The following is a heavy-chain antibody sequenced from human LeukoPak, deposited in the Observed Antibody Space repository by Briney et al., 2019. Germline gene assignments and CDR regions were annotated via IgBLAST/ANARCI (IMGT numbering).Heavy chain of an antibody. V-gene: IGHV3-74*01. CDR3: ARVGLRFLEWSRELDY. CDR2: INTDGSST. Sequence: GGSLRLSCAASGFTFSSYWMHWVRQAPGKGLVWVSRINTDGSSTSYADSVKGRFTISRDNAKNTLYLQMNSLRAEDTAVYYCARVGLRFLEWSRELDYWGQGTLVTVSS. CDR1: GFTFSSYW. J-gene: IGHJ4*01. D-gene: IGHD3-3*01.